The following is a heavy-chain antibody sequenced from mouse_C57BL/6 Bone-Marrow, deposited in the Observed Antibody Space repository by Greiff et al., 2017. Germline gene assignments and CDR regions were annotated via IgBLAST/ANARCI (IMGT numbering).Heavy chain of an antibody. D-gene: IGHD2-4*01. CDR2: ISYDGSN. CDR1: GYSITNGYY. J-gene: IGHJ4*01. CDR3: AAYDYDEGADMDY. Sequence: EVKLLESGPGLVKPSQSLSLTCSVTGYSITNGYYWNLIRQFPGNKLECMGYISYDGSNNYNPSLKNRISITRDTSKNQFFLKLNSVTTEDTATYYCAAYDYDEGADMDYWGQGTSVTVSS. V-gene: IGHV3-6*01.